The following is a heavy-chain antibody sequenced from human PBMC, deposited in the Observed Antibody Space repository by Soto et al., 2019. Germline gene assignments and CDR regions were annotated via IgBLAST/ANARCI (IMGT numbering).Heavy chain of an antibody. CDR3: AKAPQLWLEWDY. J-gene: IGHJ4*02. V-gene: IGHV3-23*01. CDR2: ISGSGGST. CDR1: GFTFSSYA. D-gene: IGHD5-18*01. Sequence: GGSLRLPCAASGFTFSSYAMSWVRQAPGKGLEWVSAISGSGGSTYYADSVKGRFTISRDNSKNTLYLQMNSLRAEDTAVYYCAKAPQLWLEWDYWGQGTLVTVSS.